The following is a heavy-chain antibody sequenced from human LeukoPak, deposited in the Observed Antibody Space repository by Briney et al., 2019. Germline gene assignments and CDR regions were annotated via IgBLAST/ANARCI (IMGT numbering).Heavy chain of an antibody. V-gene: IGHV4-34*01. Sequence: SETLSLTCAVYSGSFSGYYWSWIRQPPGKGLEWIGEINHSGSTNYNPSLKSRVTISVDTSKNQFSLKLSSVTAADTAVYYCARGSIRRGYSFGLDYWGQGTLVTVSS. CDR2: INHSGST. D-gene: IGHD5-18*01. CDR1: SGSFSGYY. CDR3: ARGSIRRGYSFGLDY. J-gene: IGHJ4*02.